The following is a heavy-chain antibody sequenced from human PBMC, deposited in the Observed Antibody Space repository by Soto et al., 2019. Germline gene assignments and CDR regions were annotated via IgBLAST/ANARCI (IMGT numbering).Heavy chain of an antibody. CDR2: MNPNSGNT. Sequence: QVQLVQSGAEVKKPGASVKVSCKASGDTFTNYDIKWVRQATGQGLEWMGWMNPNSGNTGYAQKFQGRVTTPRTTTTSTAYMELSSLRSEATAEYSCARGRKDMVVWGQGTTVTVSS. V-gene: IGHV1-8*01. CDR1: GDTFTNYD. J-gene: IGHJ6*02. CDR3: ARGRKDMVV.